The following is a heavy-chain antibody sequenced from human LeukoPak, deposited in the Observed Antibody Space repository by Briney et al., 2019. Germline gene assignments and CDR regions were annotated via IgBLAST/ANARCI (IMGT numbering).Heavy chain of an antibody. CDR2: IYHSGST. V-gene: IGHV4-38-2*02. CDR3: ARENSSSSDWFDS. Sequence: PSETLSLTCTVSGYSISSGYYWGWIRQPPGNGLEWIGSIYHSGSTYYNPSLKSRVTISVDTSKNQFSLKLSSVTAADTAVYYCARENSSSSDWFDSWGQGTLVTVSS. J-gene: IGHJ5*01. CDR1: GYSISSGYY. D-gene: IGHD6-6*01.